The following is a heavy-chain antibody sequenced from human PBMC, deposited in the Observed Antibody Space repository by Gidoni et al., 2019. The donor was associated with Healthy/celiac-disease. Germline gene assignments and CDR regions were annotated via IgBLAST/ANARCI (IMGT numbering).Heavy chain of an antibody. V-gene: IGHV1-69*04. Sequence: QVQLVQSGAEVKKPGSSVKVSCKDSGGTFSSYAISWVRQAPGQGLEWMGRIITILCIANYAQKFQGRVTITADKSTSTAYMELSSLRSEDTAVYYCARWEYNWNYTPTKNWFDPWGQGTLVTVSS. J-gene: IGHJ5*02. CDR3: ARWEYNWNYTPTKNWFDP. CDR1: GGTFSSYA. D-gene: IGHD1-7*01. CDR2: IITILCIA.